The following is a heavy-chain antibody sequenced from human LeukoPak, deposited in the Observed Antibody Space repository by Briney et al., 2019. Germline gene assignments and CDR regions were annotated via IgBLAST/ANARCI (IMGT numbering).Heavy chain of an antibody. CDR3: AKGSKEVLFTRDHHMDV. J-gene: IGHJ6*03. Sequence: GRSLRHSCAASGFTFSSYGMHWVRQAPGKGLEWVAVISYDGSNKYYADPVKGRFTISRDNSKNTLFLQMNSLRAEDTAVYYCAKGSKEVLFTRDHHMDVWGKGTTVTISS. D-gene: IGHD3-3*01. CDR2: ISYDGSNK. CDR1: GFTFSSYG. V-gene: IGHV3-30*18.